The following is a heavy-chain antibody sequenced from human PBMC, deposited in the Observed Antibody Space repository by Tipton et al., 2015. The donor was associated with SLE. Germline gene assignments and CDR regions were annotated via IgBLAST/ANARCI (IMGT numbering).Heavy chain of an antibody. Sequence: TLSLTCSVSGGSISSRGFYWNWIRQYPGRGLEWIGYIYYSGSTHYNPSLKSRISMSIDKSKNQFSLNLSSVTAADTAVYYCARLGYCTSGVCYTGIDYWGQGILVTVSS. J-gene: IGHJ4*02. D-gene: IGHD2-8*01. CDR3: ARLGYCTSGVCYTGIDY. CDR1: GGSISSRGFY. V-gene: IGHV4-31*03. CDR2: IYYSGST.